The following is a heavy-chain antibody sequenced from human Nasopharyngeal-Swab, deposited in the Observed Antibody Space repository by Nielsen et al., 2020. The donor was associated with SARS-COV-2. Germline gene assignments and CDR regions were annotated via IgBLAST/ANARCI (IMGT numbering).Heavy chain of an antibody. V-gene: IGHV3-7*03. D-gene: IGHD2-2*01. Sequence: GESLKISCAASGFTFSSYWMSWVRQAPGKGLEWVANIKQDGSEKYYVDSVKGRFTISRDNAKNSLYLQMNSLRAEDTALYYCVKDKGRGSTSWNAFDIWGQGTMVTVSS. CDR1: GFTFSSYW. CDR2: IKQDGSEK. CDR3: VKDKGRGSTSWNAFDI. J-gene: IGHJ3*02.